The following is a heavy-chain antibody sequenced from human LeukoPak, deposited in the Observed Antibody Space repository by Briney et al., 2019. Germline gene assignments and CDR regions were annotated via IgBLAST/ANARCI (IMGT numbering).Heavy chain of an antibody. Sequence: GGSLRLSCAASGFTFSDYYMSWIRQAPGKGLEWVSYISSSSTYTNYADSVKGRFTISRDNAKNSLYLQMNSLRAEDTAVYYCATVGEGNSACDLGPFSYWGQGTLVTVSS. CDR2: ISSSSTYT. CDR1: GFTFSDYY. V-gene: IGHV3-11*06. CDR3: ATVGEGNSACDLGPFSY. D-gene: IGHD5-12*01. J-gene: IGHJ4*02.